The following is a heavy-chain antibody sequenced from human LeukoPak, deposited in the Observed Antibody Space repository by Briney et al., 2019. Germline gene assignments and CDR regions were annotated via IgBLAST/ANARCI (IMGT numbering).Heavy chain of an antibody. J-gene: IGHJ3*02. CDR3: AKGGGYSYGTAFCDI. Sequence: GGSLRLSCAASGFTFSSYGMHWVRQAPGKGLEWVAVISYDGNSKYYADSVKGRFTISRDNSKNTLYLQMNSLRAEDTAVYYCAKGGGYSYGTAFCDIWGKGTMVPVSS. D-gene: IGHD5-18*01. CDR1: GFTFSSYG. CDR2: ISYDGNSK. V-gene: IGHV3-30*18.